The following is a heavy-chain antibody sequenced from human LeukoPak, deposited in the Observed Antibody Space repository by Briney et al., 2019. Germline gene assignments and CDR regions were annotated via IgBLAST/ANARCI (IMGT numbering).Heavy chain of an antibody. V-gene: IGHV4-59*01. D-gene: IGHD3-16*01. CDR2: IYYSGST. J-gene: IGHJ5*02. Sequence: SETLSLTCTVSGGSISHYYWSWIRQPPGKALEWIGYIYYSGSTNYNPSLKSRVTISLDTSKNQFSLKLSSVTAADTALYYCARVGARRNWFDPWGQGALVTVSS. CDR3: ARVGARRNWFDP. CDR1: GGSISHYY.